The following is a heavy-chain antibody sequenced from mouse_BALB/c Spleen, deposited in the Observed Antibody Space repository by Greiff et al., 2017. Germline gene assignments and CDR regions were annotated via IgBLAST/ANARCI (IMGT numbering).Heavy chain of an antibody. CDR2: IDPANGNT. Sequence: VQLKQSGAELVKPGASVKLSCTASGFNIKDTYMHWVKQRPEQGLEWIGRIDPANGNTKYDPKFQGKATITADTSSNTAYLQLSSLTSEDTAVYYCARYYDYDVGFAYWGQGTLVTVSA. CDR1: GFNIKDTY. J-gene: IGHJ3*01. D-gene: IGHD2-4*01. CDR3: ARYYDYDVGFAY. V-gene: IGHV14-3*02.